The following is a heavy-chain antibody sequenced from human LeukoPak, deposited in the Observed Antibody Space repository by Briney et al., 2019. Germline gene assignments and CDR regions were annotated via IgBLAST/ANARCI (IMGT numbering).Heavy chain of an antibody. D-gene: IGHD4-17*01. J-gene: IGHJ4*02. CDR1: GFTFTSSA. Sequence: SVKVSCKASGFTFTSSAMQWVRQARGQRLEWIGWIVVGSGNTNYAQKFQERATIIRDMSTSTAYMELSSLRSEDTAVYYCAADLYGAVYFDYWGQGTLVTVSP. V-gene: IGHV1-58*02. CDR2: IVVGSGNT. CDR3: AADLYGAVYFDY.